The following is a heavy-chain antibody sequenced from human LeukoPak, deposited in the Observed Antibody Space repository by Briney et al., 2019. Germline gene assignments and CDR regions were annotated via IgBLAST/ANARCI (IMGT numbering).Heavy chain of an antibody. V-gene: IGHV3-74*01. CDR1: GFTFSSNW. J-gene: IGHJ4*02. CDR3: TRDLKV. Sequence: GGSLRLSCAASGFTFSSNWMHWVRQAPGKGLVWVSRIDGDGSTINYADSVKGRFTISRDNAKNTLHPQMSSLRAEDTAVYYCTRDLKVWGQGTLVTVSS. CDR2: IDGDGSTI.